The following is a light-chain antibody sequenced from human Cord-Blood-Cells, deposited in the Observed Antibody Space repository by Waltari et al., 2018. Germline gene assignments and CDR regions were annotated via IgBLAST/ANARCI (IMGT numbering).Light chain of an antibody. V-gene: IGKV3-20*01. CDR1: QSVSSSY. CDR3: QQYGSSPHS. Sequence: EIVLTQSPGTLPLSPGERATLSCRASQSVSSSYLAWYQQKPGQAPRLLIYGASSSDTGIPDRFSGSGSGTDFTLTISRLEPEDFAVYYCQQYGSSPHSFGQGTKLEIK. J-gene: IGKJ2*03. CDR2: GAS.